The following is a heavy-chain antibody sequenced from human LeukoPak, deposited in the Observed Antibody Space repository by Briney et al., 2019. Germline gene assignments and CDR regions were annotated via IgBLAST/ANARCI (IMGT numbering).Heavy chain of an antibody. J-gene: IGHJ4*02. V-gene: IGHV3-7*01. D-gene: IGHD3-16*01. CDR3: ARELRTFDS. CDR1: GFTFSGYW. Sequence: GGSLRLSCAASGFTFSGYWMTWVRQAPGKGLEWVANIKHNGDELNYVDSVEDRFTISRDNAKNSLYLHMTSLRAEDTAVYYCARELRTFDSWGQGTLVTVSS. CDR2: IKHNGDEL.